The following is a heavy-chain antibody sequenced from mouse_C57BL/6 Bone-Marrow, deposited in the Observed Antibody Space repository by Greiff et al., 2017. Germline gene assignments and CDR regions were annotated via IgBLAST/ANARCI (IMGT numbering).Heavy chain of an antibody. Sequence: QVQLQQSGAELARPGASVKLSCKASGYTFTSYGISWVKQRTGQGLEWIGEIYPRSGNTYYNEKFKGKATLTADKSSSTAYMELRSLTSEVSAVYFCARVWLLLRYLDNWGQGTTLTVTS. CDR3: ARVWLLLRYLDN. D-gene: IGHD1-1*01. CDR2: IYPRSGNT. V-gene: IGHV1-81*01. CDR1: GYTFTSYG. J-gene: IGHJ2*01.